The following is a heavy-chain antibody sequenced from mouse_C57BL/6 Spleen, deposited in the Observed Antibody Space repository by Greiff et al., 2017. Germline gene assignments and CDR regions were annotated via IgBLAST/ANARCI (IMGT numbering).Heavy chain of an antibody. J-gene: IGHJ4*01. D-gene: IGHD2-14*01. V-gene: IGHV1-50*01. CDR1: GYTFTSYW. CDR3: ARSLIGYAMDY. Sequence: QVQLQQPGAELVKPGASVKLSCKASGYTFTSYWMQWVKQRPGQGLEWIGEIDPSDSNTNYKQKLKGKATLTVDTSSSTAYMQLSSLTSEDSAVYYCARSLIGYAMDYWGQGTSVPVSS. CDR2: IDPSDSNT.